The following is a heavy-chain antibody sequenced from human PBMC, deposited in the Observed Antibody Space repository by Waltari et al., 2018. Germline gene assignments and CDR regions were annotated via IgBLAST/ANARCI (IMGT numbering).Heavy chain of an antibody. CDR1: GGSFSGYY. J-gene: IGHJ5*02. CDR3: ARGVVPIAAAGSWFDP. Sequence: VQLQQWSAGLLKPSETLSLTYAVSGGSFSGYYWGWCGQPPGKGLEWIGEINHSGSTNYNPSLKSRVTISVDTSKNQFSLKLSSVTAADTAVYYCARGVVPIAAAGSWFDPWGQGTLVTVSS. D-gene: IGHD6-13*01. CDR2: INHSGST. V-gene: IGHV4-34*01.